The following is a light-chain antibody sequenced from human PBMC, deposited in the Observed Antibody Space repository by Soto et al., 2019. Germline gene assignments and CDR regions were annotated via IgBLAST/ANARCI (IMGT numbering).Light chain of an antibody. V-gene: IGKV3D-20*02. J-gene: IGKJ4*01. CDR1: QTLSSSF. Sequence: EIVLTQSPGTLSLSPGERATLSCRTSQTLSSSFLAWYQQTPGQAPRLLIYDTSTRATGVPPRFSGSRSGSDFTLTISSLDPEDFALYYCQQRSAWPFTFGGGTSVLIK. CDR2: DTS. CDR3: QQRSAWPFT.